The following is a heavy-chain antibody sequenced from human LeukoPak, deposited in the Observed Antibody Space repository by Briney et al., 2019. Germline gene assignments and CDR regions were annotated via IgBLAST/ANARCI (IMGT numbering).Heavy chain of an antibody. D-gene: IGHD2-21*02. CDR2: ISNSAGSSV. CDR1: GFSFSAYE. Sequence: GGSLRLSCAASGFSFSAYEMNWVRQAPGKGLEWVSYISNSAGSSVYYADSVKGRFTISRDNAKNSLYLQMNDLRAEDTDVYYCARETCGGDCRYYLGFEYWGQGTLVTVSS. V-gene: IGHV3-48*03. CDR3: ARETCGGDCRYYLGFEY. J-gene: IGHJ4*02.